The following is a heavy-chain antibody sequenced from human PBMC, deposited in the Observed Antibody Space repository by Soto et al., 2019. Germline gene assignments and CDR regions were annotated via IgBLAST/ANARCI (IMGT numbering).Heavy chain of an antibody. V-gene: IGHV3-48*01. CDR3: ARHPERIAQIGWFDP. CDR2: ISSSSGTI. Sequence: GGSLRLSCAASGFTFSSYSANWVRQAPGKGLEWVSCISSSSGTIYYADSVKGRFTISRDNAKNSLFLQMNSLRAEDTAVYYCARHPERIAQIGWFDPWGQGTLVTVSS. CDR1: GFTFSSYS. J-gene: IGHJ5*02. D-gene: IGHD6-13*01.